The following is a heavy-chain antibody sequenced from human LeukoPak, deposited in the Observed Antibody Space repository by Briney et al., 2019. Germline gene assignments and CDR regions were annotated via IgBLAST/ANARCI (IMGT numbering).Heavy chain of an antibody. V-gene: IGHV7-4-1*02. CDR2: INTNTGNP. J-gene: IGHJ5*02. Sequence: ASVKVSCKASGYTFSNFAINWVRQAPGQGLEWMGWINTNTGNPTYAQGLTGRFVFSLDTSVSTAYLQISSLKAEDSAVYYCAKAATRGYSLGQGGWFDPWGQGTLVTVSS. CDR3: AKAATRGYSLGQGGWFDP. CDR1: GYTFSNFA. D-gene: IGHD5-18*01.